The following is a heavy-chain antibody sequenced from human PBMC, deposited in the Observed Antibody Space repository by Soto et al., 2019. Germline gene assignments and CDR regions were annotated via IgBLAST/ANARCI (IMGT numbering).Heavy chain of an antibody. V-gene: IGHV4-31*03. J-gene: IGHJ4*02. CDR2: IYYNGDT. CDR1: GGSISSGGYY. CDR3: ARSHRDNWGSPDYFDY. D-gene: IGHD7-27*01. Sequence: QVQLQESGPGLVKPSQTLSLTCTVSGGSISSGGYYWSWIRQHPGKGLEWIGYIYYNGDTYYNPSRKSRVSISIDTSKNQFSLRLTSVTAADTAVYYCARSHRDNWGSPDYFDYWGQGTLVTVSS.